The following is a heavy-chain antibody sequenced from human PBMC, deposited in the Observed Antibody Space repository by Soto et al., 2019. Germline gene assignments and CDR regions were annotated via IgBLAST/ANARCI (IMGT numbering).Heavy chain of an antibody. V-gene: IGHV5-51*01. J-gene: IGHJ6*02. CDR3: ARQVGDSSGYPKTYYYYYYGMDV. Sequence: GESLKISCKGSGYSFTSYWIGWVRQMPGKGLEWMGIIYPGDSDTRYSPSFQGQVTTSADKSISTAYLQWSSLKASDTAMYYCARQVGDSSGYPKTYYYYYYGMDVWGQGTTVT. D-gene: IGHD3-22*01. CDR1: GYSFTSYW. CDR2: IYPGDSDT.